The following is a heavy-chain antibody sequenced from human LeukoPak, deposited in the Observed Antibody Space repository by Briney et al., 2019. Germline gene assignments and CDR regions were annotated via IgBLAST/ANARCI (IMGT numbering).Heavy chain of an antibody. V-gene: IGHV3-53*01. CDR2: IYSDNT. Sequence: PGGSLRLSCTVSGFTVSSNSMSWVRQAPGKGLEWVSFIYSDNTHYSDSVKGRFTISRDNSKNTLYLQMNRLRAEDTAVYSCARRAGAYSHPYDYWGQGTLVTVSS. CDR3: ARRAGAYSHPYDY. J-gene: IGHJ4*02. CDR1: GFTVSSNS. D-gene: IGHD4/OR15-4a*01.